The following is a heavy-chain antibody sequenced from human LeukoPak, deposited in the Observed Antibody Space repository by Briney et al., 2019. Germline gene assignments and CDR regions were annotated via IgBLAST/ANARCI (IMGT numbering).Heavy chain of an antibody. J-gene: IGHJ3*02. CDR3: ASVTKLGSHAFDI. V-gene: IGHV4-38-2*02. D-gene: IGHD7-27*01. Sequence: SETLSLTCTVSGYSISSGYYWGWIRQPPGKGLEWIGSIYYSGSTYYNPSLKSRVTISVDTSKNQFSLKLSSVTAADTAVYYCASVTKLGSHAFDIWGQGTMVTVSS. CDR2: IYYSGST. CDR1: GYSISSGYY.